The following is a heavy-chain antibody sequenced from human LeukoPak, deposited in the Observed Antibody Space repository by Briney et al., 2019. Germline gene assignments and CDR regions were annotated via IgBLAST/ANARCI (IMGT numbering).Heavy chain of an antibody. D-gene: IGHD6-13*01. CDR3: ARRGRSSSWSNQPYYYYYMDV. CDR1: GYSFTSYW. J-gene: IGHJ6*03. V-gene: IGHV5-51*01. CDR2: IYPGDSDT. Sequence: GESLKISCKGSGYSFTSYWIGWVRQMPGKGLEWMGIIYPGDSDTRYSPSFQGQVTISADKSISTAYLQWSSMKASDTAMYYCARRGRSSSWSNQPYYYYYMDVWGKGTTVTISS.